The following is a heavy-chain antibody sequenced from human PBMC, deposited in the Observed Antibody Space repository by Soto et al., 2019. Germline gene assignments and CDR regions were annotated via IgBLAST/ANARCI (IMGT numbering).Heavy chain of an antibody. V-gene: IGHV1-69*13. D-gene: IGHD6-13*01. Sequence: ASVKVSCKASAGTFSSYAISWVRQAPGQGLEWMGGIIPIFGTANYAQKFQGRVTITADESTSTAYMELSSLRSEDTAVYYCAKQLVRTGSDWFDPWGQGTLVTVSS. CDR2: IIPIFGTA. CDR1: AGTFSSYA. CDR3: AKQLVRTGSDWFDP. J-gene: IGHJ5*02.